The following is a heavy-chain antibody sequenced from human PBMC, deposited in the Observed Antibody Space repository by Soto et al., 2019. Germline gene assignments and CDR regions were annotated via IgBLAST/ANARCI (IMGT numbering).Heavy chain of an antibody. D-gene: IGHD2-15*01. V-gene: IGHV3-43*01. CDR2: ISWDGGSI. CDR3: AKEGNGGSSLDS. Sequence: AGGALRLSCEASGFKFDDYMMRWVRQAPGKGLEWISLISWDGGSIDYADSIKGRFTVSRDNSKTSLYLHMHSLTSDDSALYFCAKEGNGGSSLDSWGQGTLVTSPQ. J-gene: IGHJ5*01. CDR1: GFKFDDYM.